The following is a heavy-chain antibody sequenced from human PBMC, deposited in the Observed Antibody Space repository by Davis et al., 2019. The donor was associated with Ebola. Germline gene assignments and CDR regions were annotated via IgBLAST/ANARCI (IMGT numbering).Heavy chain of an antibody. CDR3: AKGSVTIFGVAPDYYGMDV. CDR1: GFTFSSYW. Sequence: GESLKISCAASGFTFSSYWMSWVRQAPGKGLEWVSGINWNGGSTGYADSVKGRFTISRDNSKNTLYLQMNSLRAEDTAVYYCAKGSVTIFGVAPDYYGMDVWGKGTTVTVSS. J-gene: IGHJ6*04. V-gene: IGHV3-20*04. D-gene: IGHD3-3*01. CDR2: INWNGGST.